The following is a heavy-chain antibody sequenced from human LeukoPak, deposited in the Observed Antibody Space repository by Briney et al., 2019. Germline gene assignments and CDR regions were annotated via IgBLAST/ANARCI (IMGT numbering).Heavy chain of an antibody. D-gene: IGHD1-1*01. J-gene: IGHJ6*02. CDR3: ARKRQNWKPLYGMDV. CDR2: IYYSGST. CDR1: GGSISTFY. V-gene: IGHV4-59*12. Sequence: SETLSLTCTVSGGSISTFYWSWIRQPPGKGLEWIGYIYYSGSTNYNPSLKSRLTISVDTSKNQFSLKLSSVTAADTAVYYCARKRQNWKPLYGMDVWGQGTTVTVSS.